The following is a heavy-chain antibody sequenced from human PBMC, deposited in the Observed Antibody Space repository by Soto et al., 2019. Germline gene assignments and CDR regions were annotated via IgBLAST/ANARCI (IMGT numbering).Heavy chain of an antibody. Sequence: NPGGSLRLSCAASGFTFSNAWMNWVRQAPGKGLEWVGRIKSKTDGGTTDYAAPVKGRFTISRDDSKNTLYLQMNSLKTEDTAVYYCTTDNWVVRYYVFWSGIARSFDYWGQTPLVTVSS. CDR3: TTDNWVVRYYVFWSGIARSFDY. J-gene: IGHJ4*02. D-gene: IGHD3-3*01. CDR2: IKSKTDGGTT. CDR1: GFTFSNAW. V-gene: IGHV3-15*07.